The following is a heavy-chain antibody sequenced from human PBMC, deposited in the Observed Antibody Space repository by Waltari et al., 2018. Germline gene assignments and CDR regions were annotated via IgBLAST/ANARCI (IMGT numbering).Heavy chain of an antibody. CDR2: GSTLNADT. Sequence: VRQAPGQRPEWMGWGSTLNADTMYAQNVQGRVTMTTDTSTNTAYMELTSLRSDDTAVYYCARDHRAAAHFDYWGQGTPVIVSS. D-gene: IGHD2-2*01. V-gene: IGHV1-18*01. J-gene: IGHJ4*02. CDR3: ARDHRAAAHFDY.